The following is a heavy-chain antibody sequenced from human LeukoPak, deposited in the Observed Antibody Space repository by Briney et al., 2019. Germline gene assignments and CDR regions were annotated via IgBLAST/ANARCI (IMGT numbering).Heavy chain of an antibody. D-gene: IGHD1-1*01. CDR2: ISISGTYK. V-gene: IGHV3-21*01. CDR3: ARDRDPHGIGTTAIDY. Sequence: GGSLRLSCAAPGFSFGTYSMNWVRQAPGKGLEWVSSISISGTYKYYADSLKGRFTISRDNAKNSLYLQMNSLRAEDTAVYYCARDRDPHGIGTTAIDYWGQGTLVTVSS. CDR1: GFSFGTYS. J-gene: IGHJ4*02.